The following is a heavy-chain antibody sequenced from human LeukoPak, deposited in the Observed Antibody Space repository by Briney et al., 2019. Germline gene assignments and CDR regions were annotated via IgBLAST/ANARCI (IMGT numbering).Heavy chain of an antibody. J-gene: IGHJ4*02. CDR3: ARLSTGSLHYFDC. D-gene: IGHD1-1*01. CDR2: IHTSGNT. CDR1: GGSITSGNYY. Sequence: SETLSLTCTVSGGSITSGNYYWSWIRQPAGKGLKWIGRIHTSGNTNYNPSLKSRVTISVDTSKNQFFLHLSSVTAADTAVYYCARLSTGSLHYFDCWGQGTLVTVSS. V-gene: IGHV4-61*02.